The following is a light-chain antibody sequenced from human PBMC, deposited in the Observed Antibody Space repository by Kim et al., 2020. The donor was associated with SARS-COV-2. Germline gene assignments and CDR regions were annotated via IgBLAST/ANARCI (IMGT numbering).Light chain of an antibody. Sequence: QSVLTQPPSVSGAPGQRVTISCTGSSSNIGARNDVHWYQHLPGTAPTLLIYANTNRPSGVPDRISGSRSGTSASLAITGLQAEDEADYYCQSYDSSLSAYVFGGGTQVTVL. CDR1: SSNIGARND. CDR3: QSYDSSLSAYV. V-gene: IGLV1-40*01. CDR2: ANT. J-gene: IGLJ3*02.